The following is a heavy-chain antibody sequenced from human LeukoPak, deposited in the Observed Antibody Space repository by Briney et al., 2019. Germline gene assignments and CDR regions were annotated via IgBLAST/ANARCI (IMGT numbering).Heavy chain of an antibody. D-gene: IGHD1-26*01. CDR3: AKDSPVATA. Sequence: RAGGSLRLSCAASGFTFSSSAMSWVRQAPGKGLAWVSSITDSGDGEYYADSVKGRFTISRDDSKNTLYLQMNSLRAEDTAIYYCAKDSPVATAWGQGTLVTVSS. J-gene: IGHJ4*02. CDR2: ITDSGDGE. CDR1: GFTFSSSA. V-gene: IGHV3-23*01.